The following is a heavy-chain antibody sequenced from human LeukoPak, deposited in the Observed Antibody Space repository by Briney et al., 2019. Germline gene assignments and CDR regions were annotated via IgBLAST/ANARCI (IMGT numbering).Heavy chain of an antibody. J-gene: IGHJ4*02. Sequence: GGSLRLSCAASGFTFSSYGMHWVRQAPGKGLEWVAVIWYDGSNKYYADSVKGRFTISRDNSKNTLYLQMNSLRAEDTAVYYCARDPNYYDSSGYYPFDYWGRGTPVTVSS. V-gene: IGHV3-33*01. CDR1: GFTFSSYG. CDR2: IWYDGSNK. CDR3: ARDPNYYDSSGYYPFDY. D-gene: IGHD3-22*01.